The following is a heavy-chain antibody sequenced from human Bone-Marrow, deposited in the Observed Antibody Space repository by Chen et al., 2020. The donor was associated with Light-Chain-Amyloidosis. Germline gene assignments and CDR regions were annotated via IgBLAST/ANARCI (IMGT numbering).Heavy chain of an antibody. D-gene: IGHD6-19*01. Sequence: QVQLQESGPGLVKPSQTLSLTCSVSGGSITSGGYYWTWIRQHPGKGLEWIGYIYYSVRTNYNPSLKSRITISVDTSKNQFSLNLSSVTAADTAVYYCAIVGPVAGRIDYWGQGTLVTVSS. CDR3: AIVGPVAGRIDY. CDR1: GGSITSGGYY. J-gene: IGHJ4*02. CDR2: IYYSVRT. V-gene: IGHV4-31*03.